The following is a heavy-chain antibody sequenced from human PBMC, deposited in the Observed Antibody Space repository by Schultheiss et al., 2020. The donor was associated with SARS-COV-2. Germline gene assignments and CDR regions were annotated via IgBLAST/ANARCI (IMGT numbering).Heavy chain of an antibody. Sequence: GGSLRLSCAASRFTFSRYDLHWVRQTTGKGLERVSPIAIVGDTFYQRSVKGRFTISRDNAKNTLYLQMNSLRAEDTAVYYCAREWVGATDYWGQGTLVTVSS. J-gene: IGHJ4*02. CDR2: IAIVGDT. CDR3: AREWVGATDY. CDR1: RFTFSRYD. D-gene: IGHD1-26*01. V-gene: IGHV3-13*04.